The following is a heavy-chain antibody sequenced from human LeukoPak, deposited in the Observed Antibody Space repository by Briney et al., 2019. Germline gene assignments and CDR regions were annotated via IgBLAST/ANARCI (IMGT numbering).Heavy chain of an antibody. J-gene: IGHJ6*04. CDR1: GFTFSSYA. V-gene: IGHV3-30*04. Sequence: GRSLRLSCAASGFTFSSYAMHWVRQAPGKGLEWVAVISYDGSNKYYADSVKGRFTISRDNSKNTLYLQMNSLRAEDTAVYYCARAGRYYDILTGYYARYYYGMDVWGKGTTVTVSS. CDR3: ARAGRYYDILTGYYARYYYGMDV. D-gene: IGHD3-9*01. CDR2: ISYDGSNK.